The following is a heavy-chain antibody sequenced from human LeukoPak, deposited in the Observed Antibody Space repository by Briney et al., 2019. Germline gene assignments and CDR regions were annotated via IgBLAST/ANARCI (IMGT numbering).Heavy chain of an antibody. J-gene: IGHJ4*02. V-gene: IGHV5-51*01. CDR2: IYPGDSDT. CDR1: GYSFTSYW. D-gene: IGHD5-12*01. Sequence: GESLKISCQGSGYSFTSYWIGWVRQMPGKGLEWMGIIYPGDSDTRYSPSFQGQVTISADKSISTAYLQWSSLKASDTAMYYCARRSIRDGYNYDFDYWGQGTLVTVSS. CDR3: ARRSIRDGYNYDFDY.